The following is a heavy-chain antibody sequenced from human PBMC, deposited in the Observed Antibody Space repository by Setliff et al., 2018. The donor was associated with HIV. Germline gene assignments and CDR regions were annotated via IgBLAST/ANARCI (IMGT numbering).Heavy chain of an antibody. J-gene: IGHJ4*02. D-gene: IGHD5-18*01. V-gene: IGHV4-4*02. CDR1: GGSISSSNW. CDR2: IYHSGST. CDR3: ARRVSPTWNSYGYGEFDY. Sequence: PSETLSLTCAVSGGSISSSNWWSWVRQPPGKGLEWIGEIYHSGSTNYNPSLKSRVTISVDTSKNQFSLKLSSVTAADTAVYYCARRVSPTWNSYGYGEFDYWGQGTLVTVSS.